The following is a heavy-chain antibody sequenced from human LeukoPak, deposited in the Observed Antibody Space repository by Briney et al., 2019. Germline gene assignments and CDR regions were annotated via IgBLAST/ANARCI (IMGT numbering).Heavy chain of an antibody. J-gene: IGHJ4*02. Sequence: PGGTLRLSCAASGFTFSSYGMSWVCQAPGEGLEWVSAISGSGGSTYYADSVKGRFTISRDNSKNTLYLQMNSLRAEDTAVYYCTRGGGSYSPHSYWGQGTLVTVSS. CDR3: TRGGGSYSPHSY. V-gene: IGHV3-23*01. CDR2: ISGSGGST. CDR1: GFTFSSYG. D-gene: IGHD1-26*01.